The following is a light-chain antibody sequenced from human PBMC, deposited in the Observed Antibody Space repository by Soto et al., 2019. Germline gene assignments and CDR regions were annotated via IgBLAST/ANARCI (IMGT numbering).Light chain of an antibody. CDR1: SSDVGGYNY. CDR3: SSYASSSTDV. J-gene: IGLJ1*01. CDR2: EVS. Sequence: QSVLTQPASVSGSPGQSTTISCTGTSSDVGGYNYVSWYQQHPGKAPKLMIYEVSNRPSGVSNRFSGSKSGNTASLTISGLQAEDEADYYCSSYASSSTDVFGTGTKVTAL. V-gene: IGLV2-14*01.